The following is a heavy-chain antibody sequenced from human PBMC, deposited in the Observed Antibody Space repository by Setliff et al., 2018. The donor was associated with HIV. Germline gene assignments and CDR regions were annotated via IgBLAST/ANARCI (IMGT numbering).Heavy chain of an antibody. Sequence: SETLSLTCAVYGGSSSAYCWSWIRQPPGKGLEWIGEIYHGGSTNYNPSLKSRVTISVDKSKNQFSLKLASVTAADTAVYYCASGEPYYYDSTGYSGNYFDYWGQGTLVTVSS. J-gene: IGHJ4*02. D-gene: IGHD3-22*01. CDR1: GGSSSAYC. V-gene: IGHV4-34*01. CDR2: IYHGGST. CDR3: ASGEPYYYDSTGYSGNYFDY.